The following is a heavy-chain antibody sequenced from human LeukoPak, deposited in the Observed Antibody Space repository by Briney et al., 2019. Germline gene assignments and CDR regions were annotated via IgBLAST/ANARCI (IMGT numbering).Heavy chain of an antibody. D-gene: IGHD4-11*01. CDR2: IYYSGST. CDR1: GGSVSSGSYY. CDR3: ARTAMTTVTWYYYYYYGMDV. Sequence: PSETLSLTCTVSGGSVSSGSYYRSWIRQPPGKGLEWIGYIYYSGSTNYNPSLKSRVTISVDTSKNQFSLKLSSVTATDTAVYYCARTAMTTVTWYYYYYYGMDVWGQGTTVTVSS. J-gene: IGHJ6*02. V-gene: IGHV4-61*01.